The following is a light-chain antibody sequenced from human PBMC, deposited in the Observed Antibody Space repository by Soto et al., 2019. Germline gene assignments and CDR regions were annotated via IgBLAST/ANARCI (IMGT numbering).Light chain of an antibody. CDR1: QSISSW. Sequence: DIQMTQSPSTLSASVGDRVTIACRASQSISSWLAWYQQKPGRAPKFLIFDASSLESGVPSRFSGSGSATEFTLTISSLQPEDFAVYYCQQYGSSSLTFGGGTKVDIK. V-gene: IGKV1-5*01. J-gene: IGKJ4*01. CDR3: QQYGSSSLT. CDR2: DAS.